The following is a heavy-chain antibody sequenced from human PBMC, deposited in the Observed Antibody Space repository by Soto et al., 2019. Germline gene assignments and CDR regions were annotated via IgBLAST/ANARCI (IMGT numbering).Heavy chain of an antibody. CDR2: ISYDGSNK. CDR3: AKDSEGYGDYVPHFDY. Sequence: GGSLRLSCAASGFTFSSYGMHWVRQAPGKGLEWVAVISYDGSNKYYADSVKGRFTISRDNSKNTLYLQMNSLRAEDTAVYYCAKDSEGYGDYVPHFDYWGQGTLVTVSS. D-gene: IGHD4-17*01. V-gene: IGHV3-30*18. CDR1: GFTFSSYG. J-gene: IGHJ4*02.